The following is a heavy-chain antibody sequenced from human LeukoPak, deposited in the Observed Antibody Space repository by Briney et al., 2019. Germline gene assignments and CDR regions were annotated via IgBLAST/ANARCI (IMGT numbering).Heavy chain of an antibody. V-gene: IGHV3-30*18. D-gene: IGHD5-18*01. J-gene: IGHJ4*01. CDR1: GFTFSNYG. Sequence: GRSLALSCAASGFTFSNYGIHWVRQAPGKGLEWVAVISYDRSNKYYADSVKGRCTISRDKSKNTVYLQMNSLRAEDTAVYYCAKEAGYRYGFDYWGHGNLFTVSS. CDR3: AKEAGYRYGFDY. CDR2: ISYDRSNK.